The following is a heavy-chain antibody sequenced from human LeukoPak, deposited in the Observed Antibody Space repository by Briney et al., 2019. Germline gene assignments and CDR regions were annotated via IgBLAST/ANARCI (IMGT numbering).Heavy chain of an antibody. CDR2: ISAYNGNT. V-gene: IGHV1-18*04. D-gene: IGHD2-2*01. CDR1: GYTFTSYG. Sequence: ASVKVSCKASGYTFTSYGISWVRQAPGQGLEWMGWISAYNGNTNYAQKLQGRVTMTTDTSTSTAYMELGSLRSDDTAVYYCARDYRIVVVPAAKGAGSCGYWGQGTLVTVSS. J-gene: IGHJ4*02. CDR3: ARDYRIVVVPAAKGAGSCGY.